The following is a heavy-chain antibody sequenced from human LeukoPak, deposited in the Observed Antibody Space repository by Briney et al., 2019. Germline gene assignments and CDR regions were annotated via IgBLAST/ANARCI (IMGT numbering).Heavy chain of an antibody. D-gene: IGHD2-2*01. J-gene: IGHJ5*02. V-gene: IGHV4-38-2*02. CDR3: ARQYSTSWTNLNWFDL. CDR1: GYSISSGYY. CDR2: IYHSGST. Sequence: SETLSLTCTVSGYSISSGYYWGWIRQPPGKGLEWIGSIYHSGSTYYNPSLKSRVTISVDTSKNQFSLKLSSVTAADAAVYYCARQYSTSWTNLNWFDLWGQGTLVTVSS.